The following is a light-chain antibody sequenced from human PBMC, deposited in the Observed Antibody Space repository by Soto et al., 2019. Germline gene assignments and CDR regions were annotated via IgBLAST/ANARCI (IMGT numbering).Light chain of an antibody. CDR2: GAS. V-gene: IGKV3-15*01. CDR3: QQYHNWLPIT. Sequence: MTQSPSTLSASVGDRVTITCRASQSVRSNLAWYQQKPGQAPRLLLYGASTRAAGVPTRFSGSGSGSDFTLTITTLQSEDSAVYYCQQYHNWLPITFGQGTRLEIK. CDR1: QSVRSN. J-gene: IGKJ5*01.